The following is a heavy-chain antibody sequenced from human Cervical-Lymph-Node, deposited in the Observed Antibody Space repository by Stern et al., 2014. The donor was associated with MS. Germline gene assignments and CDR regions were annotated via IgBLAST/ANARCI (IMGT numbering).Heavy chain of an antibody. V-gene: IGHV4-61*01. J-gene: IGHJ4*02. CDR2: MYYIGTP. CDR3: AREPSPYYYDTAGYDH. Sequence: QVQLQESGPGLVKPSETLSLTCTISGGSVDSGRYYWSWIRQPPGKGLEWIGTMYYIGTPKYNPSLKSRVTISVDTSKTQLSLNLSSVTAADTAIYFCAREPSPYYYDTAGYDHWGQGTLVTVSS. D-gene: IGHD3-22*01. CDR1: GGSVDSGRYY.